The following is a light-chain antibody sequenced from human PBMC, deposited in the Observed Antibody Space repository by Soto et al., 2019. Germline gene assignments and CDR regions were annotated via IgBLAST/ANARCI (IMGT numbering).Light chain of an antibody. CDR3: HQYGGSPGT. CDR2: ATS. Sequence: EIVLTQSPGTLSLSPGERSTLSCSASQSVSRTYLAWYQQKPVQAPRLLIYATSSRATGIPDRFSGSGSGTDFTLTISRLEPEDFVVYYCHQYGGSPGTLGQGTKVDIK. V-gene: IGKV3-20*01. J-gene: IGKJ1*01. CDR1: QSVSRTY.